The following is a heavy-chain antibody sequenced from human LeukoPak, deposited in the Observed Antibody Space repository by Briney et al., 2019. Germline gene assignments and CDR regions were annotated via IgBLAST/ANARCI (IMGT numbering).Heavy chain of an antibody. Sequence: GGSLRLSCAASGFTFSSYGMHWVRQAPGKGLEWVAVIWYDGSNKYYADSVKGRFTISRDNSKNTLYLQMNSLRAEDTAVYYCARAATLGDPMDYWGQGTLVTVSS. CDR3: ARAATLGDPMDY. V-gene: IGHV3-33*01. D-gene: IGHD2-15*01. J-gene: IGHJ4*02. CDR1: GFTFSSYG. CDR2: IWYDGSNK.